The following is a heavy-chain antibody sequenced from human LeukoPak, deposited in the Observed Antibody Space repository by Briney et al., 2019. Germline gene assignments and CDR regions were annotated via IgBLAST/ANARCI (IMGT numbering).Heavy chain of an antibody. CDR3: ARDSNYYDFWSGYLPRSYYYGMDV. CDR2: ISAYNGNT. V-gene: IGHV1-18*01. D-gene: IGHD3-3*01. J-gene: IGHJ6*02. CDR1: GYTFTSYG. Sequence: EASVKVSCKASGYTFTSYGISWVRQAPGQGLEWMGWISAYNGNTNYAQKLQGRVTMTTDTSTSTAHMELRSLRSDDTAVYYCARDSNYYDFWSGYLPRSYYYGMDVWGQGTTVTVSS.